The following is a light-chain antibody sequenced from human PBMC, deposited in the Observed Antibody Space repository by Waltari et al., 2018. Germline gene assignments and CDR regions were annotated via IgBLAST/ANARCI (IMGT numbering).Light chain of an antibody. CDR3: QQYDISPLT. V-gene: IGKV3-20*01. CDR2: GAS. J-gene: IGKJ4*01. CDR1: QTVRTTY. Sequence: EIVLTQSPGTLSLSPGERSTLSCRASQTVRTTYLAWYQQKPGQAPTLVIHGASSRATGIPDRCRGSGSGTDFSLTISSLEPEDFAVYYCQQYDISPLTFGGGTKVEIK.